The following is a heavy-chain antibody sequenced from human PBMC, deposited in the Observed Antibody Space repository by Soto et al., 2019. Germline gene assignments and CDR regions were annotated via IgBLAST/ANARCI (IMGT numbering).Heavy chain of an antibody. Sequence: GASVKVSCKASGYTFTGYYMHWVRQAPGQGLEWMGWINPNSGGTNYAQKFQGWVTMTRDTSISTAYMELSSLRSEDTAVYYCARVTSYYYDSSGIFNHWGQGTLVTVSS. CDR3: ARVTSYYYDSSGIFNH. D-gene: IGHD3-22*01. J-gene: IGHJ4*02. CDR1: GYTFTGYY. V-gene: IGHV1-2*04. CDR2: INPNSGGT.